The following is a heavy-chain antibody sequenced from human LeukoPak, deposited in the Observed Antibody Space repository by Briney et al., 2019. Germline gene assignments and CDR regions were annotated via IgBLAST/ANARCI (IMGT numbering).Heavy chain of an antibody. CDR2: IKSDGST. V-gene: IGHV3-74*01. D-gene: IGHD3-22*01. Sequence: GGSLRLSCAASVFTFSRYWMHWVRQAPGKGLVWVSRIKSDGSTNYADSVKGRFTISRDNAKNTVSLQMNSLRAEDKGVYYCARAPVEIGGYYPEYFRHWGQGTLVTVSS. CDR3: ARAPVEIGGYYPEYFRH. CDR1: VFTFSRYW. J-gene: IGHJ1*01.